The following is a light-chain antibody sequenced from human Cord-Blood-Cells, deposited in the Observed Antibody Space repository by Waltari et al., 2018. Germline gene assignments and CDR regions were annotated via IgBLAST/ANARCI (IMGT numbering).Light chain of an antibody. CDR2: DVS. J-gene: IGLJ2*01. CDR3: SSYTSSSTLV. V-gene: IGLV2-14*01. Sequence: QSALTQPASVSGSPGQSITISCTGTSSDVGGYNYVSWYQQHPDKAPKLMIYDVSNRPSGVYNRFSGSKSGNTASVTISGLQAEDEADYYCSSYTSSSTLVFGGGTKLTVL. CDR1: SSDVGGYNY.